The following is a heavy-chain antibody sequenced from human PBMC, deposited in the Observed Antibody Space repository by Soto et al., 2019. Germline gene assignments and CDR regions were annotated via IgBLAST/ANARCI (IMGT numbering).Heavy chain of an antibody. D-gene: IGHD3-10*01. CDR2: TYYRSKWYN. CDR3: VRDYYGSGSTNWFHP. Sequence: SQTLSLTCAISGDSVSSNSAAWNWIRQSPSRGLEWLGRTYYRSKWYNDYAISVKSRMIINPDTSKNQFSLQLNSVTPEDTAVYYCVRDYYGSGSTNWFHPWGQGALVTV. CDR1: GDSVSSNSAA. V-gene: IGHV6-1*01. J-gene: IGHJ5*02.